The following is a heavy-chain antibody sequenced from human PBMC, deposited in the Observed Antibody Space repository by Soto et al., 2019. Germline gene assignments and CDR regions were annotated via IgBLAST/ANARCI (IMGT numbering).Heavy chain of an antibody. CDR1: GFTFTNHS. J-gene: IGHJ4*02. CDR3: ARRGYYHYSAGYWYKNHSDX. Sequence: LILACAASGFTFTNHSMSCVRQAPGKGLEWVSDIGVIGSRTYYADSVKGRFTISRENSKSTLYMQMNGLRAEDTAVYYCARRGYYHYSAGYWYKNHSDXWCQGALVTISX. CDR2: IGVIGSRT. D-gene: IGHD3-22*01. V-gene: IGHV3-23*01.